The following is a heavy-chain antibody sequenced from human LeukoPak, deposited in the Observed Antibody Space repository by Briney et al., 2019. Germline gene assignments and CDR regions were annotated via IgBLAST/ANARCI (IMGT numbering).Heavy chain of an antibody. D-gene: IGHD3-22*01. CDR2: IYYSGST. V-gene: IGHV4-30-4*01. J-gene: IGHJ4*02. CDR3: VYDSSGYYYNFDY. CDR1: GGSISSGDYY. Sequence: SETLSLTCTVSGGSISSGDYYWSWIRQPPGKGLEWIGYIYYSGSTNYNPSLKSRVTISVDTSKNHLSLKLTSVTAADTAMYYCVYDSSGYYYNFDYWGQGILVTVSS.